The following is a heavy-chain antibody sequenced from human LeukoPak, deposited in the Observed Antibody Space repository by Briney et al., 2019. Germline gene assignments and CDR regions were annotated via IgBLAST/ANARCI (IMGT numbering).Heavy chain of an antibody. CDR3: ARTSSSSDYSYYFDY. D-gene: IGHD3-22*01. J-gene: IGHJ4*02. V-gene: IGHV4-4*07. CDR2: IYTSGST. CDR1: GGSISSYY. Sequence: PSETLSLTCTVSGGSISSYYWSWIRQPAGKALEWIGRIYTSGSTNYNPSLKSRVTISVDTSKNQFSLRLSSVTAADTAVYYCARTSSSSDYSYYFDYWGQGTLVTVSS.